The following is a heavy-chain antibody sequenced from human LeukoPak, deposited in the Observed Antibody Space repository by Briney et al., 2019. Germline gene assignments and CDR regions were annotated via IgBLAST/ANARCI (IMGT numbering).Heavy chain of an antibody. CDR2: MCGTAGCT. CDR3: AKDRPNFHENSGHYYRRDGDS. J-gene: IGHJ5*01. D-gene: IGHD3-22*01. Sequence: GGSLRLSCAASGFTFYMYAMSWVRQAPGKGLEWVASMCGTAGCTFYPDSVKGRFTISRDNSKNVLYLRMNSLTAEDTAIYYCAKDRPNFHENSGHYYRRDGDSWGQGTLVTVSS. V-gene: IGHV3-23*01. CDR1: GFTFYMYA.